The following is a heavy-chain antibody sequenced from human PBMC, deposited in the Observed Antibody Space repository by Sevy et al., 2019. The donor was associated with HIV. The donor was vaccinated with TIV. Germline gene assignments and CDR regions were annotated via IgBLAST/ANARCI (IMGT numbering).Heavy chain of an antibody. Sequence: SETLSLTCTVSGASINNYYWSWIRQPPGKGLEWIGFIYYSGTTNYNPSLKSRVTISVDTSGNQFSLRLNSVTAADTAVYYCVRSGYNWNGGYQFDYWGQGTLVTVSS. CDR1: GASINNYY. J-gene: IGHJ4*02. CDR2: IYYSGTT. V-gene: IGHV4-59*01. CDR3: VRSGYNWNGGYQFDY. D-gene: IGHD1-1*01.